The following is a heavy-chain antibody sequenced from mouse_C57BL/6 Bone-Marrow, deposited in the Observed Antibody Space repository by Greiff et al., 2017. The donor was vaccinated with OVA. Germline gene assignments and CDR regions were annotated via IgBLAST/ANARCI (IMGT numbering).Heavy chain of an antibody. Sequence: EVKLQESGGDLVKPGGSLKLSCAASGFTFSSYGMSWVRQTPDKRLEWVATISSGGSYTYYPDSVKGRFTISRDNAKNTLYLQMSSLKSEDTAMYYCARKGLLLSSYYAMDYWGQGTSVTVSS. CDR3: ARKGLLLSSYYAMDY. CDR2: ISSGGSYT. CDR1: GFTFSSYG. D-gene: IGHD2-10*01. J-gene: IGHJ4*01. V-gene: IGHV5-6*01.